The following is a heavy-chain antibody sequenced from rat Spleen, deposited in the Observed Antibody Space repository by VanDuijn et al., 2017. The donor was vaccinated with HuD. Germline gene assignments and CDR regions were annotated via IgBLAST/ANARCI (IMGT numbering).Heavy chain of an antibody. V-gene: IGHV3-3*01. Sequence: EVQLQESGPGLVKHSQSLSLTCSVIGYSITSSYRWNWIRTFPGNKMEWMGYINNAGSTTYNPSLISRISITRDTSKNQFFLQVNSVTTEDTATYYCARETEGPFDYWGQGVMVTVSS. CDR3: ARETEGPFDY. CDR1: GYSITSSYR. J-gene: IGHJ2*01. CDR2: INNAGST. D-gene: IGHD1-11*01.